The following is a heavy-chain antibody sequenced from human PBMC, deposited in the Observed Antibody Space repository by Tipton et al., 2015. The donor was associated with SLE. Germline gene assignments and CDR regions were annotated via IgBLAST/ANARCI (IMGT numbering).Heavy chain of an antibody. CDR1: AYSISSGYY. CDR3: ARAPSFMVRRFTVYHFDS. D-gene: IGHD3-10*01. V-gene: IGHV4-38-2*01. Sequence: TLSLTCAVSAYSISSGYYWGWIRQPPGQGLEWIANIYHTGSTYYNPSLKSRVSISLDTTNNQFSLKLSSVTAADTAVYYCARAPSFMVRRFTVYHFDSWGQGTRVTVSS. CDR2: IYHTGST. J-gene: IGHJ4*02.